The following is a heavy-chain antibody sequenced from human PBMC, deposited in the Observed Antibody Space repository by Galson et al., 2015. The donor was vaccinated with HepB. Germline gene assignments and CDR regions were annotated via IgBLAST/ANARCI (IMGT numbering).Heavy chain of an antibody. Sequence: SLRLSCAASGFTVSSNYMSWVRQAPGKGLEWVSVIYSGGSTYYADSVKGRFTISRDNSKNTLYLQMNSLRAEDTAVYYCASSTRLHDFDYWGQGTLVTVSS. CDR3: ASSTRLHDFDY. J-gene: IGHJ4*02. V-gene: IGHV3-53*05. CDR2: IYSGGST. D-gene: IGHD5-24*01. CDR1: GFTVSSNY.